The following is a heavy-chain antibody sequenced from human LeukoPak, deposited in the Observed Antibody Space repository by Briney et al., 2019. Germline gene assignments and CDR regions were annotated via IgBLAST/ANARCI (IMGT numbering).Heavy chain of an antibody. CDR3: PRYDYYDSGGYKNYFDY. CDR2: IYPGDSDT. D-gene: IGHD3-22*01. V-gene: IGHV5-51*01. Sequence: GESLKISCKGSGYSFTSYWIGCVRQMPGKGLEWIGIIYPGDSDTRYSPSFQGQVTISADKSISTAYLQLSSLKASDTAMYSCPRYDYYDSGGYKNYFDYWGQGTLVTVSS. J-gene: IGHJ4*02. CDR1: GYSFTSYW.